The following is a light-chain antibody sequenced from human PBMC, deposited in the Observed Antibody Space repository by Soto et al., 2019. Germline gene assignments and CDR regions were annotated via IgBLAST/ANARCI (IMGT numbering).Light chain of an antibody. J-gene: IGKJ4*01. CDR1: QGISNY. CDR2: AAS. CDR3: QQYGSSLGVT. V-gene: IGKV1-27*01. Sequence: DIQMTQSPSSLSASVGDRVTITCRASQGISNYLAWYQQKPGKVPKLLIYAASTLQSGVPSRFSGSGSGTDFTLTISRLEPEDFAAYYCQQYGSSLGVTLGGGTKVDI.